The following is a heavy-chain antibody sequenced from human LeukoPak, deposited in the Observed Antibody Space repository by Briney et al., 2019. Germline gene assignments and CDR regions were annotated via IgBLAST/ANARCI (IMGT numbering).Heavy chain of an antibody. V-gene: IGHV1-18*01. CDR2: ISAYNGNT. CDR3: ARGWGIAVAGTWDAFDI. D-gene: IGHD6-19*01. J-gene: IGHJ3*02. Sequence: GASVKVSCKASGYTFTSYDINWVRQAPGQGLEWMGWISAYNGNTNYAQKLQGRVTVTTDTSTSTAYMELRSLRSDDTAVYYCARGWGIAVAGTWDAFDIWGQGTMVTVSS. CDR1: GYTFTSYD.